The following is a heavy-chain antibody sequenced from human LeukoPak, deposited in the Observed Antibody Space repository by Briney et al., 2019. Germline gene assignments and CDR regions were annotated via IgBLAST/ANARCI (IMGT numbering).Heavy chain of an antibody. J-gene: IGHJ5*01. CDR3: VRGGYWTFDS. V-gene: IGHV4-34*01. CDR1: GGSFRNYW. D-gene: IGHD3-22*01. Sequence: SETLSLTCAVYGGSFRNYWWTWIRQPRGKGLEWIGEIHDSGRTNYNPSLKSRVTISVDTSKNQFSLKLSSVIAADTAVYFCVRGGYWTFDSWGQGILVTASS. CDR2: IHDSGRT.